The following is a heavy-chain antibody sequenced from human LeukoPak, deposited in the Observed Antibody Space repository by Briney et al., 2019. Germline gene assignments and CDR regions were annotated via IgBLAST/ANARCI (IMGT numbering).Heavy chain of an antibody. CDR1: GGSISSYY. D-gene: IGHD4-23*01. J-gene: IGHJ4*02. V-gene: IGHV4-59*08. Sequence: SGTLSLTCTVSGGSISSYYWSWIRQPPGKGLEWIGYIYYSGSTNYNPSLKSRVTISVDTSKTHFSLKLSSVTAADTAVYYCASGGFLGGNFWGYYFDYWGQGTLVTVSS. CDR2: IYYSGST. CDR3: ASGGFLGGNFWGYYFDY.